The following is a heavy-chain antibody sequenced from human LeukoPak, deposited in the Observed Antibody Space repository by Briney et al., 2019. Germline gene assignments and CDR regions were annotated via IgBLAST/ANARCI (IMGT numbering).Heavy chain of an antibody. J-gene: IGHJ4*02. V-gene: IGHV3-21*01. Sequence: GGSLRLSCAASGFTFSSYSMNWVRQAPGKGLEWVSSISSSSYIYYADSVKGRFTISRDNAKNSLYLQMNSLRAEDTAVYYCARDGYSSSCLSYWGQGTLVTVSS. CDR3: ARDGYSSSCLSY. CDR1: GFTFSSYS. D-gene: IGHD6-13*01. CDR2: ISSSSYI.